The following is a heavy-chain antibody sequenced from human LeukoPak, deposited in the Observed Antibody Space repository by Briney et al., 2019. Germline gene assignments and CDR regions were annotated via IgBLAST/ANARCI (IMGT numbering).Heavy chain of an antibody. Sequence: GGSLRLSCAASGFTFSSYGMHWVRQAPGKGLEWVAVISYDGSNKYYADSVKGRFTISRDNSKNTLYLQMNSLRAEDTAVYYCAKDIYGSGSYYRYYYYGMDVWGQGTTVTVSS. CDR1: GFTFSSYG. CDR2: ISYDGSNK. V-gene: IGHV3-30*18. CDR3: AKDIYGSGSYYRYYYYGMDV. J-gene: IGHJ6*02. D-gene: IGHD3-10*01.